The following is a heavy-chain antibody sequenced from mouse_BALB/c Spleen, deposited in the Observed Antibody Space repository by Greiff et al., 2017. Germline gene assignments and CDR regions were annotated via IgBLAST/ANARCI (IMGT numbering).Heavy chain of an antibody. CDR3: AGRYGNYVDY. CDR2: INPGSGGT. Sequence: VQLQQSGAELVRPGTSVKVSCKASGYAFTNYLIEWVKQRPGQGLEWIGVINPGSGGTNYNEKFKGKATLTADKSSSTAYMQLSSLTSDDSAVYFCAGRYGNYVDYWGQGTTLTVSS. CDR1: GYAFTNYL. V-gene: IGHV1-54*01. D-gene: IGHD2-10*02. J-gene: IGHJ2*01.